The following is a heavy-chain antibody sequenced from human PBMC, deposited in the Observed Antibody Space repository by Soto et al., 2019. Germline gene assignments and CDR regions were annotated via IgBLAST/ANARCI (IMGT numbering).Heavy chain of an antibody. J-gene: IGHJ5*02. CDR3: AADPGTYYYDSSGYYH. CDR2: IIPIFGTA. CDR1: GGTFSSYA. D-gene: IGHD3-22*01. Sequence: SVKVSCKASGGTFSSYAISWVRQAPGQGLEWMGGIIPIFGTANYAQKFQGRVTITADESTSTAYMELSSLRSEDTAVYYCAADPGTYYYDSSGYYHWGQGTLVTVSS. V-gene: IGHV1-69*13.